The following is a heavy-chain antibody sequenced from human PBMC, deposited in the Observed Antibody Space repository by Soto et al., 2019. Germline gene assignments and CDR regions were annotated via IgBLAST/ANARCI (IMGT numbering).Heavy chain of an antibody. D-gene: IGHD5-12*01. CDR1: GFTFSSYD. CDR2: IGTGGDT. V-gene: IGHV3-13*01. Sequence: GRSLKLYCAASGFTFSSYDIHWVRQPPGEGLEWVSAIGTGGDTYYQVSVKGRFTISRENAENSVYLQMNSLRAEDTAVYYCAREDTAYGMSHLDYWGQGILVTVSS. CDR3: AREDTAYGMSHLDY. J-gene: IGHJ4*02.